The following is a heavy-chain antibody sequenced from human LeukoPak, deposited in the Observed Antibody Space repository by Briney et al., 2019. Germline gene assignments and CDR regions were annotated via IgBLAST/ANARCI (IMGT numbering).Heavy chain of an antibody. J-gene: IGHJ5*02. Sequence: SETLSLTCSVSSGSITSSSYCWSWIRQPPGKGLEWIGSIYSSGSTYYNPSLKSRVTISVDTSRNHFSLKLSSVTAADTAVYYCARLPVVVVPAWFDPWGQGTLVTVSS. CDR1: SGSITSSSYC. CDR3: ARLPVVVVPAWFDP. CDR2: IYSSGST. V-gene: IGHV4-39*02. D-gene: IGHD2-15*01.